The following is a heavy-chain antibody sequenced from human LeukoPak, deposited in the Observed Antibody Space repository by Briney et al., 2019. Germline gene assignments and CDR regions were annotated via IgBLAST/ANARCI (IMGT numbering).Heavy chain of an antibody. CDR2: INPSGTGT. D-gene: IGHD6-19*01. CDR1: GYTITNNY. V-gene: IGHV1-46*01. J-gene: IGHJ5*02. CDR3: ARDRQWLATRCWFDP. Sequence: ASVKVSCKASGYTITNNYMHWVRQAPGQGLEWMGVINPSGTGTNYAQKFQGRVTITADKSTSTAYMELSSLRSEDTAVYYCARDRQWLATRCWFDPWGQGTLVTVSS.